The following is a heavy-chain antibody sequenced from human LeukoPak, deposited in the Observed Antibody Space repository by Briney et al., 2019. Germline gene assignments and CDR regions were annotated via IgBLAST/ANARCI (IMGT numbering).Heavy chain of an antibody. CDR1: GFTFSSYG. D-gene: IGHD4-17*01. Sequence: GGSLRLSCAASGFTFSSYGMHWVRQAPGKGLEWVAVISYDGSNKYYADSVKGRFTISRDNAESSLYLEMISLRAEDTAVYYCARLFGTVTTYDYWGQGTLVAVSS. CDR2: ISYDGSNK. CDR3: ARLFGTVTTYDY. J-gene: IGHJ4*02. V-gene: IGHV3-30*03.